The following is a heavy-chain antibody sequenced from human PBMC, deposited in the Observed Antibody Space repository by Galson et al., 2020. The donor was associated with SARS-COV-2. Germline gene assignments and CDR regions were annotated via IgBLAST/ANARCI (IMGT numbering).Heavy chain of an antibody. Sequence: GESLKISCAASGFPFNSYEMHWVRHATGNGLEWVSAIGNAGDTYYPGYVKGRFTISRDNANNSLYLQMNSLRAGDTAVYYCARGTVTTTLYNYYYCYYVDVWCKGTTGTVAS. J-gene: IGHJ6*03. V-gene: IGHV3-13*01. CDR3: ARGTVTTTLYNYYYCYYVDV. D-gene: IGHD4-4*01. CDR2: IGNAGDT. CDR1: GFPFNSYE.